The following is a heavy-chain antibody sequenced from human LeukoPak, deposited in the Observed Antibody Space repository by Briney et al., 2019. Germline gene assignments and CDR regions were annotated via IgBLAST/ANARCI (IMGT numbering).Heavy chain of an antibody. CDR1: GFTFSNYS. D-gene: IGHD2/OR15-2a*01. V-gene: IGHV3-48*01. CDR3: ARLSVGNIDY. CDR2: ISSTSSTM. J-gene: IGHJ4*02. Sequence: GGSLRLSCAASGFTFSNYSMNWVRQAPGKGLVWVSYISSTSSTMYYADSVKGRFTISRDNAKNSLYLQMNSLRAEDTAVYYCARLSVGNIDYWGQGTLVTVSS.